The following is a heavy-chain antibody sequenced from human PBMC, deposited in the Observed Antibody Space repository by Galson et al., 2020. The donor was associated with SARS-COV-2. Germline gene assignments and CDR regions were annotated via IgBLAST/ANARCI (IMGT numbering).Heavy chain of an antibody. V-gene: IGHV3-11*04. Sequence: NSGGSLRPSCAASGFTFRDYFMSWFRQPPGKGLEWVSSIRSSGSYINYADSVKGRLTLSRDNAKNSLNLQMNSLRVKDTAVYYCARVGDCSGGSCYGAEYFQHWGQGTLVTVSS. D-gene: IGHD2-15*01. CDR3: ARVGDCSGGSCYGAEYFQH. CDR1: GFTFRDYF. CDR2: IRSSGSYI. J-gene: IGHJ1*01.